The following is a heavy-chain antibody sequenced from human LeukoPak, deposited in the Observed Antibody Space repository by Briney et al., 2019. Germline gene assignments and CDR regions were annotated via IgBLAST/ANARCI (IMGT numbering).Heavy chain of an antibody. D-gene: IGHD2-2*03. V-gene: IGHV3-21*01. J-gene: IGHJ6*03. CDR1: GFTFSSYS. CDR2: ISSSSSYI. CDR3: ARVGIVVVPAAMGEYYYYYYYMDV. Sequence: GGPLRLSCAASGFTFSSYSMNWVRQAPGKGLEWVSSISSSSSYIYYADSVKGRFTISRDNAKNSLYLQMNSLRAEDTAVYYCARVGIVVVPAAMGEYYYYYYYMDVWGKGTTVTVSS.